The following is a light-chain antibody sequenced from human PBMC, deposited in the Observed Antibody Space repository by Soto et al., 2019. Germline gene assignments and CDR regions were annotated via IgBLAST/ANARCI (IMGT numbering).Light chain of an antibody. CDR3: QQYNNWPWT. V-gene: IGKV3-15*01. CDR1: QTVSSN. CDR2: GAS. Sequence: ESVLTQSPGTLSLSPGERATLSCRASQTVSSNLAWYQQKPGQAPRLLIYGASTRATSFPARFSGSGSGTDFTLTISSLQSEDFAVYYCQQYNNWPWTFGQGTKVDIK. J-gene: IGKJ1*01.